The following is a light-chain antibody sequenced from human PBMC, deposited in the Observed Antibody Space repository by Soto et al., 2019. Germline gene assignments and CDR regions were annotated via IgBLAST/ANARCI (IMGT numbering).Light chain of an antibody. V-gene: IGKV1-5*03. J-gene: IGKJ2*02. CDR1: QSISSW. CDR2: KAS. CDR3: QQYNGYSRT. Sequence: DIQMTQSPSTLSASVGDRVTITCRASQSISSWLAWYQQKPGKAPKLLIYKASTLESGVPSRFNGSGSGTEFTLTISSLQPDDFATYYCQQYNGYSRTFGQGTKLEIK.